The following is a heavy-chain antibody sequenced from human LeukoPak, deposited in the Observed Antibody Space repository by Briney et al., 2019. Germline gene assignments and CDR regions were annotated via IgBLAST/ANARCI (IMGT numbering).Heavy chain of an antibody. J-gene: IGHJ4*02. CDR2: ISGSSIDI. D-gene: IGHD1-1*01. CDR1: GFTFSSYE. Sequence: GGSLRLSCAASGFTFSSYEMNWVRQAPGKGLEWVSYISGSSIDIHYSDSVKGRFTISSDNAKNTLYLQMNSLRAGDTAVYYCARNWRLDYWGQGTLVTVSS. V-gene: IGHV3-48*03. CDR3: ARNWRLDY.